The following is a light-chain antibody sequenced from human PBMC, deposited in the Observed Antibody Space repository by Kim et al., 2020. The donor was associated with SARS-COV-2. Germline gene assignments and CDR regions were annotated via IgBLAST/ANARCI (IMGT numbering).Light chain of an antibody. Sequence: EIVLPQSPGTLSLSPVERATLSCRASQSVSSSYLAWYQQKPGQAPRPLIYGASSRATGIPDSFSGSGSATEFTLTISRLEPEDCAVYYGEQDRESLRTCGQGAKVYIK. CDR3: EQDRESLRT. CDR2: GAS. CDR1: QSVSSSY. V-gene: IGKV3-20*01. J-gene: IGKJ1*01.